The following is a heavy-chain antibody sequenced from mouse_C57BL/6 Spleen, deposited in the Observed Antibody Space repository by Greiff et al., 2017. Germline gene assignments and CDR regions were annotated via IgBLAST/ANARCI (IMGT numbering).Heavy chain of an antibody. D-gene: IGHD1-1*01. Sequence: QVQLQQSGAELVRPGTSVKVSRKASGYAFTNYLREWVKQRPGQGLEWIGVINPGRGGTNYNEKFKGKATLTADKSSSTAYMQLSSLTSEDSAVYFCARSGYYGSSRAMDYWGQGTSVTVSS. CDR1: GYAFTNYL. J-gene: IGHJ4*01. V-gene: IGHV1-54*01. CDR3: ARSGYYGSSRAMDY. CDR2: INPGRGGT.